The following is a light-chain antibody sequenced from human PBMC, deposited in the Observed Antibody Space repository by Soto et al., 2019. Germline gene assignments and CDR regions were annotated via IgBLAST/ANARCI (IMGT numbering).Light chain of an antibody. CDR2: GAS. CDR1: QSVSSSY. CDR3: QQYCSSSPVT. Sequence: EIVLTQSPGTLSLSPGERATLSCRASQSVSSSYLAWYQQKPGQAPRLLIYGASSRATGIPDRFSGSGSGTDFTLTISRLEPEDFAVYYCQQYCSSSPVTFGQGTKVDI. J-gene: IGKJ1*01. V-gene: IGKV3-20*01.